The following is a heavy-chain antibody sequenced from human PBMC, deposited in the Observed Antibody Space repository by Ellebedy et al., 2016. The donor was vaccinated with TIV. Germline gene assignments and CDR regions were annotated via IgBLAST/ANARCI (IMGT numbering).Heavy chain of an antibody. V-gene: IGHV5-51*01. J-gene: IGHJ4*02. Sequence: GESLKISXKGSGYSFTSYWIGWVRQMPGKGLEWMGIIYPGDSDTRYSPSFQGQVTISADKSISTAYLQWSSLKASDTAMYYCARRLSPYGAKSLYYFDYWGQGTLVTVSS. CDR2: IYPGDSDT. CDR1: GYSFTSYW. D-gene: IGHD4-17*01. CDR3: ARRLSPYGAKSLYYFDY.